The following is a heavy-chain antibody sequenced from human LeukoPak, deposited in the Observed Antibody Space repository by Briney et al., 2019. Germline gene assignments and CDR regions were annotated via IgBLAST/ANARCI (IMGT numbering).Heavy chain of an antibody. CDR2: IRFDESDK. J-gene: IGHJ3*02. D-gene: IGHD4-23*01. CDR3: AKDLGRGGGNSGWGAFDI. V-gene: IGHV3-30*02. Sequence: GDSLRLSCEASGFTFSTYGMHWVRQAPGKGLEWVAFIRFDESDKYYADSVKGRFTIARDNFKNTLYLQLNSLTAEDTAVYYCAKDLGRGGGNSGWGAFDIWGQGTMVTVSS. CDR1: GFTFSTYG.